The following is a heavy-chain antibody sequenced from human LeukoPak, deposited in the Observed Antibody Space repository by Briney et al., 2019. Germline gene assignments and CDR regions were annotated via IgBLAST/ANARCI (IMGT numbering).Heavy chain of an antibody. CDR2: ISGSGGST. J-gene: IGHJ5*02. CDR1: GFTFSSYA. D-gene: IGHD3-3*01. Sequence: PGGSLRLSCAASGFTFSSYAMSWVRQAPGKGLEWVSAISGSGGSTYYADSVKGRFTISRDNSKNTLYLQMNSLRAEDTAVYYCARERAIDTYHIRFLFNPWGQGTLVTVSS. V-gene: IGHV3-23*01. CDR3: ARERAIDTYHIRFLFNP.